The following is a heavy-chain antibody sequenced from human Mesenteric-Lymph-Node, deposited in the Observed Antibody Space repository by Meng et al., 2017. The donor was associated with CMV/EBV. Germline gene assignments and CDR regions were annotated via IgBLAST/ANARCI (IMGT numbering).Heavy chain of an antibody. D-gene: IGHD2-2*02. CDR1: GFSFSSYA. J-gene: IGHJ6*02. CDR2: ISSSGTSS. V-gene: IGHV3-23*01. CDR3: ARELRGYCSSTSCYSPYYYYGMDV. Sequence: GESLKISCVASGFSFSSYAMNWVRQAPGQGLEWVSGISSSGTSSNSADSVMGRFTISRDNAKNSLYLQMNSLRAEDTAVYYCARELRGYCSSTSCYSPYYYYGMDVWGQGTTVTVSS.